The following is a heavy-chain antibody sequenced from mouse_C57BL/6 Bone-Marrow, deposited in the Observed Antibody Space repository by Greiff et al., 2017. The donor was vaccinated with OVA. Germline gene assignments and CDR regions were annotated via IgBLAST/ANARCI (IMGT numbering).Heavy chain of an antibody. J-gene: IGHJ2*01. CDR1: GFTFSDYG. CDR3: ATPITTVVATGGFDY. Sequence: EVNLVESGGGLVKPGGSLKLSCAASGFTFSDYGMHWVRQAPEKGLEWVAYISSGSSTIYYADTVKGRFTISRDNAKNTLFLQMTSLRSEDTAMYYCATPITTVVATGGFDYWGQGTTLTVSS. CDR2: ISSGSSTI. D-gene: IGHD1-1*01. V-gene: IGHV5-17*01.